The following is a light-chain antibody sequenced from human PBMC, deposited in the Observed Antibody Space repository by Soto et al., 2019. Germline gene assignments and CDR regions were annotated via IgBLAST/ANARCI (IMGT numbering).Light chain of an antibody. J-gene: IGLJ3*02. CDR2: GNS. V-gene: IGLV1-40*01. Sequence: QPVLTQPPSVSGAPGQRVTISCTGSSSYIGAGYHVHWYQQLPGTAPKLLIYGNSNRPSGVPDRFSGSKSGTSASLAITGLQAEDEADYYCQSYDSSLSGSVFGGGTQLTVL. CDR3: QSYDSSLSGSV. CDR1: SSYIGAGYH.